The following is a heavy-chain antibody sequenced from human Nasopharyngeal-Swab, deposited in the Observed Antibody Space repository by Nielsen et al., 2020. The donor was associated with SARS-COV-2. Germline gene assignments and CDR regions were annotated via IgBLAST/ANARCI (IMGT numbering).Heavy chain of an antibody. V-gene: IGHV1-46*01. Sequence: ASVKVSCKASGYTFTSYYMHWVRQAPGQGLEWMGIINPSGGSTSYAQKFQGRVTMTRDTSTSTVYMELSSLRSEDTAVYYCARGHSRIIVVVPWRKGYFDYWGQGTLVNVSS. CDR1: GYTFTSYY. CDR2: INPSGGST. D-gene: IGHD2-2*01. J-gene: IGHJ4*02. CDR3: ARGHSRIIVVVPWRKGYFDY.